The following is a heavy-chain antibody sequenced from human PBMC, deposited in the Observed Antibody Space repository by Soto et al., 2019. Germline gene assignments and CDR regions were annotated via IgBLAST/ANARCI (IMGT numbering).Heavy chain of an antibody. J-gene: IGHJ6*03. V-gene: IGHV3-23*01. CDR1: GFTFSSYA. CDR3: AKDLDYYCLDV. CDR2: ISGSGGST. Sequence: EVQLLESGGGLVQPGGSLRLTCTASGFTFSSYAMSWVRQAPGKGLEWVSAISGSGGSTYYADYVKGRFTISRDNSKNTLYLQMNSLRAEDTGVYYCAKDLDYYCLDVWGRVTTVTVSS.